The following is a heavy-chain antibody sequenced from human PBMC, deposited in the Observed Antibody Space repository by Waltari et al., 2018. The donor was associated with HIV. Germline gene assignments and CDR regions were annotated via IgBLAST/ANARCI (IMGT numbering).Heavy chain of an antibody. CDR2: IIPTFGLT. CDR1: GGTFGSYA. V-gene: IGHV1-69*04. CDR3: AREGGDYVSPLDF. Sequence: QVHLVQSGAEVKKPGSSVTVSCKASGGTFGSYAISWVRQAPGQGLEWMGRIIPTFGLTSYGQKLQGRVLITADTSTTTAYMELSNLKSDDTAVFYCAREGGDYVSPLDFWGQGTLVTVSS. D-gene: IGHD2-21*02. J-gene: IGHJ4*02.